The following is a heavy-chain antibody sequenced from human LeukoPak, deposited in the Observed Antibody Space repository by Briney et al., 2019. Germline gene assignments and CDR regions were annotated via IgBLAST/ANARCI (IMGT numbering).Heavy chain of an antibody. Sequence: SETLSLTCNVPGGSISSYYWSWIRQPPGKGLEWSGYIYYRGSANYNPSLRSRVTISVDTSKTQFSMKLSSVTAANTALYYCARGINDGTTVPPLGINYSGPGTLVTVSS. D-gene: IGHD4-17*01. V-gene: IGHV4-59*01. CDR1: GGSISSYY. CDR3: ARGINDGTTVPPLGINY. J-gene: IGHJ4*02. CDR2: IYYRGSA.